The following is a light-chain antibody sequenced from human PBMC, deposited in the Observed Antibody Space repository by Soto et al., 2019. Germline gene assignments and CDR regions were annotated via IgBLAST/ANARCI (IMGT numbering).Light chain of an antibody. CDR3: SSYAGSNNFEV. CDR1: SANIGNNY. CDR2: SNN. V-gene: IGLV1-47*02. Sequence: QSVLTQPPSASGTPGQRVTISCSGRSANIGNNYVCWYQHLPGTAPKLLIYSNNQRPSGVPDRFSGSKSGNTASLTVSGLQAEDEADYYCSSYAGSNNFEVFGTGTKVTVL. J-gene: IGLJ1*01.